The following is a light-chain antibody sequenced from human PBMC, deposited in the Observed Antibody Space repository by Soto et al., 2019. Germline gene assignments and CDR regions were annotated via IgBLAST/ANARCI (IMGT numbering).Light chain of an antibody. CDR1: QSVSSN. CDR3: QQYNNWPPHT. CDR2: GAS. V-gene: IGKV3-15*01. Sequence: EIVMTQSPATLSVSPGERATLSCRASQSVSSNLAWYQQKPGQAPRLLIYGASTRATGIPASFSSSGSATAFTLPISSLQAEDFSVYYCQQYNNWPPHTFGGGTKVEIK. J-gene: IGKJ4*01.